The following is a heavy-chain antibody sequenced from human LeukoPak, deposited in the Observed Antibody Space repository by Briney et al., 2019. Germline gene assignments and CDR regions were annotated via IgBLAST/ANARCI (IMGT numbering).Heavy chain of an antibody. V-gene: IGHV3-43*02. J-gene: IGHJ4*02. Sequence: GGSLRLSCAASGFTFHNYAVYWLRQAPGKGLECVSFITGDGGTTYYADSVKGRFTISRDNSKNSLYLQMNSLRTDDTAFYYCTRGPGGRAFDYWGRGTLVTVSA. CDR1: GFTFHNYA. CDR2: ITGDGGTT. D-gene: IGHD3-10*01. CDR3: TRGPGGRAFDY.